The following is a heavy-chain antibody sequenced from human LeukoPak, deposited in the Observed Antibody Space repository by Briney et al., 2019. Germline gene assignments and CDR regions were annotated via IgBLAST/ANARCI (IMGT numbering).Heavy chain of an antibody. D-gene: IGHD6-13*01. CDR3: ARDLRYSSSWPRDAFDI. CDR2: ISAYNGNT. CDR1: GYTFTSYG. J-gene: IGHJ3*02. V-gene: IGHV1-18*01. Sequence: GASVKVSCKASGYTFTSYGISWVRQAPGQGLEWMGWISAYNGNTNYAQKFQGRVTMTRDTSISTAYMELSRLRSDDTAVYYCARDLRYSSSWPRDAFDIWGQGTMVTVSS.